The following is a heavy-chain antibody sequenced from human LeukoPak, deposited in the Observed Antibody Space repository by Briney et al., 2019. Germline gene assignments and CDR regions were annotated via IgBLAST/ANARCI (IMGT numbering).Heavy chain of an antibody. CDR3: AREAGEVRGVIQINWFDP. CDR2: IYYSGST. J-gene: IGHJ5*02. V-gene: IGHV4-30-4*07. Sequence: PSETLSLTCAVSGGSISSGGYSWSWIRQPPGKGLEWIGYIYYSGSTYYNPSLKSRVTISVDTSKNQFSLKLSSVTAADTAVYYCAREAGEVRGVIQINWFDPWGQGTLVTVSS. CDR1: GGSISSGGYS. D-gene: IGHD3-10*01.